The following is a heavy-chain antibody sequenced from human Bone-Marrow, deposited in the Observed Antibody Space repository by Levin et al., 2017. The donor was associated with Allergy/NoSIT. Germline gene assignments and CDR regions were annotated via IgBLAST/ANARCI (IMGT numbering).Heavy chain of an antibody. CDR2: ISAYNGNT. D-gene: IGHD3-3*01. CDR3: AREGEYYDLWSGPIKFDY. J-gene: IGHJ4*02. V-gene: IGHV1-18*01. Sequence: GASVKVSCKASGYTFTSYGISWVRQAPGQGLEWMGWISAYNGNTNYAQKLQGRVTMTTDTSTSTAYMELRSLRSDDTAVYYCAREGEYYDLWSGPIKFDYWGQGTLVTVSS. CDR1: GYTFTSYG.